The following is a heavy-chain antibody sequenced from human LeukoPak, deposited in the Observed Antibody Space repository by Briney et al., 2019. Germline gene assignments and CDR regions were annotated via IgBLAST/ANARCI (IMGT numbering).Heavy chain of an antibody. D-gene: IGHD3-22*01. J-gene: IGHJ5*02. CDR3: ATLYDSSGYPGNWFDP. CDR1: GYTFTSYG. Sequence: ASVKVSCKASGYTFTSYGISWVLQAPGQKLEWMGWISAYNGNTNYAQKLQGRVTMTEDTSTDTAYMELSNLRSEDTAVYYCATLYDSSGYPGNWFDPWGQGTLVTVSS. V-gene: IGHV1-18*01. CDR2: ISAYNGNT.